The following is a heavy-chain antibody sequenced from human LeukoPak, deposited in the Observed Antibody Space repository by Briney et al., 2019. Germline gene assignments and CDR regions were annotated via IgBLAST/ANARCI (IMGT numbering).Heavy chain of an antibody. CDR1: GFTFSSYA. CDR3: ARDRPHSGYDFDY. V-gene: IGHV3-23*01. D-gene: IGHD5-12*01. CDR2: ISGSGGSA. J-gene: IGHJ4*02. Sequence: PGGSLRLSCAASGFTFSSYAMSWVRQVPGKGLEWASGISGSGGSAYYADSVKGRFTISRDNDKNSLYLQMNSLRAEDTAIYYCARDRPHSGYDFDYWGQGTLVTVSS.